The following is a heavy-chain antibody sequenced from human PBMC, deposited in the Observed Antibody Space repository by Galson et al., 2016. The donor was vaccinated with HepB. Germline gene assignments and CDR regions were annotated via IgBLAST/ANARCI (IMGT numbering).Heavy chain of an antibody. V-gene: IGHV4-34*01. J-gene: IGHJ5*02. Sequence: ETLSLTCAVSGGSLSGYYWSWIRQPPGKGLGWIGEISHDGGTIYNPSLKSRVTISLGTSKNQFSLNLTSVTAADTAVYYCARGRAAVVLSATHYNYFDPWGQGTLVTVSS. D-gene: IGHD2-15*01. CDR1: GGSLSGYY. CDR3: ARGRAAVVLSATHYNYFDP. CDR2: ISHDGGT.